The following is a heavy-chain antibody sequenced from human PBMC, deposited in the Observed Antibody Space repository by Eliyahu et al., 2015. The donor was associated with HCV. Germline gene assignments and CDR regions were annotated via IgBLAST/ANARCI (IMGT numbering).Heavy chain of an antibody. V-gene: IGHV3-72*01. CDR1: GFILSDFY. J-gene: IGHJ4*02. D-gene: IGHD6-19*01. CDR3: VRAGSGLDY. CDR2: TRNKANSYIT. Sequence: EVQLVESGXEVVQPGXSLRLSCAASGFILSDFYMDWVRQAPGKGLEWVGRTRNKANSYITDYDASVTGRFSISRDESKNTVYLHMSSLKIEDTAVXYCVRAGSGLDYWGQGTLVTVS.